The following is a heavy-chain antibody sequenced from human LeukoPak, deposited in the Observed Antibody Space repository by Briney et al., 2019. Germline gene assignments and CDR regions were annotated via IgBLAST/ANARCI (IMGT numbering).Heavy chain of an antibody. D-gene: IGHD3-22*01. CDR2: SSSSGDTK. CDR3: ARCAGYSFDQ. J-gene: IGHJ4*02. V-gene: IGHV3-48*03. Sequence: GGSLRLSCAASRFTFSNYEMNWVRQAPGKGLEWVSYSSSSGDTKYYADSVKGRFTISRDNAKSSLYLQMNSLRAGDTAVYYCARCAGYSFDQWGQGTLVTVSS. CDR1: RFTFSNYE.